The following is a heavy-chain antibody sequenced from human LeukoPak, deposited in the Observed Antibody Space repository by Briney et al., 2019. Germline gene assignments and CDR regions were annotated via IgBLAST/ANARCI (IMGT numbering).Heavy chain of an antibody. CDR1: GGTFSSYA. J-gene: IGHJ6*02. CDR3: ARGDFWSGSDYYYGMDV. V-gene: IGHV1-69*05. D-gene: IGHD3-3*01. CDR2: IIPIFGTA. Sequence: SVKVSCKASGGTFSSYAISWVRQAPGQGLEWMGGIIPIFGTANYAQKFQGRVTMTRNTSISTAYMELSSLRSEDTAVYYCARGDFWSGSDYYYGMDVWGQGTTVTVSS.